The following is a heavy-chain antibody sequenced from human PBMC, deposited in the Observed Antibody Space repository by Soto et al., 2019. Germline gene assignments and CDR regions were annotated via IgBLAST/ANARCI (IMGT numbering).Heavy chain of an antibody. Sequence: QVQLQESGPGLVKPSGTLSLTCAVSGDSISNSRWWTWVRQPPGKGLEWIGDIFHGGDTNYNPSLKGRVFISVDKSQNQFSLKVSSVTAADTAVYYCAYSTGWYRHDVWGQGTLVTVSS. CDR1: GDSISNSRW. CDR3: AYSTGWYRHDV. CDR2: IFHGGDT. V-gene: IGHV4-4*02. J-gene: IGHJ3*01. D-gene: IGHD6-19*01.